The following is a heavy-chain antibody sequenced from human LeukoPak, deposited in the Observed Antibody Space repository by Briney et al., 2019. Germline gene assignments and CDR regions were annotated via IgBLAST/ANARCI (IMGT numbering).Heavy chain of an antibody. CDR3: ARGGIYSSSWIIYYFDY. D-gene: IGHD6-13*01. CDR2: IIPIFGTA. J-gene: IGHJ4*02. Sequence: AASVKVSCKASGGTFSSYAISWVRQAPGQGLEWMGGIIPIFGTANYAQKFQGRVTITRDTSASTAYMELSSLRSEDTAVYYCARGGIYSSSWIIYYFDYWGQGTLVTVSS. V-gene: IGHV1-69*05. CDR1: GGTFSSYA.